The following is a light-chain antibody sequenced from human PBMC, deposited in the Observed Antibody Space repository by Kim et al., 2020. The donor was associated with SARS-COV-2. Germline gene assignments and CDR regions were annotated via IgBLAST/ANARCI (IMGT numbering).Light chain of an antibody. Sequence: ASVKLTCTLSSGHSSYAIAWHQQQPEKGPRDLMKLNSDGSHSKGDGIPDRFSGSSSGAERYLTISSLQSEDEADYYCQTWGTGIWVCGGGTKLTVL. V-gene: IGLV4-69*01. J-gene: IGLJ3*02. CDR2: LNSDGSH. CDR1: SGHSSYA. CDR3: QTWGTGIWV.